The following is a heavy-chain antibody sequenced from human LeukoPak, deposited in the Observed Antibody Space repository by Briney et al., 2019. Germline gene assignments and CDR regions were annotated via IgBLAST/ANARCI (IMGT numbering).Heavy chain of an antibody. CDR1: GFTFSSYA. CDR3: ARDNDPFSYYDFWSGYYTNYYYYGMDV. J-gene: IGHJ6*02. Sequence: PGGSLRLSCAASGFTFSSYAMHWVRQAPGKGLEWVAVISYDGSNKYYADSVKGRFTISRDNSKNTLYQQMNSLRAEDTAVYYCARDNDPFSYYDFWSGYYTNYYYYGMDVWGQGTTVTVS. V-gene: IGHV3-30-3*01. CDR2: ISYDGSNK. D-gene: IGHD3-3*01.